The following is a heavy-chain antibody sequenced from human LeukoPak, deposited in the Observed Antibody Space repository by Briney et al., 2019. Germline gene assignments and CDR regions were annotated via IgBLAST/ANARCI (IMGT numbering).Heavy chain of an antibody. V-gene: IGHV3-23*01. Sequence: GGSLRLSCTASGFTFSNYGMSWVRQAPGKGLEWVSGLNNNGGSIYYADSVKGRFTISRDNSNNTLYLQINSLSAEATACYYCSKDQSNSGTDSWRYFGMDVWGQGTTVTVSS. CDR1: GFTFSNYG. CDR3: SKDQSNSGTDSWRYFGMDV. D-gene: IGHD1-26*01. CDR2: LNNNGGSI. J-gene: IGHJ6*01.